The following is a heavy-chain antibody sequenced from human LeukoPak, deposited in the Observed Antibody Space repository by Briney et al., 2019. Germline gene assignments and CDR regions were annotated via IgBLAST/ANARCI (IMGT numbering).Heavy chain of an antibody. CDR1: GNSFTSNW. Sequence: PGESLKISCKGSGNSFTSNWIGWVRQMPGKGLEWMGIIYSGDSDTRYSPSFQGQVTISADKSISTAYLQWSSLKASDTAMYYCASGPTVTTASFDYWGQGTLVTVSS. V-gene: IGHV5-51*01. D-gene: IGHD4-17*01. CDR2: IYSGDSDT. J-gene: IGHJ4*02. CDR3: ASGPTVTTASFDY.